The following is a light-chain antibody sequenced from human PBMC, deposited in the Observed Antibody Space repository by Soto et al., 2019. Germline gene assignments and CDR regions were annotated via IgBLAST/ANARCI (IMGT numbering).Light chain of an antibody. CDR1: QSLIHSDGSTY. J-gene: IGKJ1*01. Sequence: DVVMTQSPLSLPVTLGQPASISCSSSQSLIHSDGSTYLSWFQQRPGQSPRRLIYEVSDRYSGVPDRLSGSGSGTAFTQKISRVEAEDVGVYSCRPGTHWQGTFGQGTEVEIK. CDR3: RPGTHWQGT. V-gene: IGKV2-30*02. CDR2: EVS.